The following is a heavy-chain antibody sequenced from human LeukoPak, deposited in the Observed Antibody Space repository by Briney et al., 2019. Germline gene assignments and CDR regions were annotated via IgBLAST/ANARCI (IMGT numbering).Heavy chain of an antibody. V-gene: IGHV3-33*06. CDR2: IWSDGSDK. J-gene: IGHJ1*01. D-gene: IGHD4-11*01. Sequence: GGSLRLSCAASGFTFSHYGMHWVRQTPGAGLEWVAVIWSDGSDKYYAKSVKGRFTISRDNSKNSLFPQMNSLRAEDTAVYYCAKDAQRGFDYSNSLQNWGQGILVTVSS. CDR3: AKDAQRGFDYSNSLQN. CDR1: GFTFSHYG.